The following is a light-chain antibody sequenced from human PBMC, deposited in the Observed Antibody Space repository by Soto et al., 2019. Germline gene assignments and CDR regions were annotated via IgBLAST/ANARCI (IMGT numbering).Light chain of an antibody. CDR2: SAS. V-gene: IGKV1-39*01. Sequence: DIQMTQSPSSLSASVGDRVTITCRASQSISSSFLNWYQQKPGKAPKLLIFSASSLQSGVPSRFSGSGSGTDFTLTISSLQPEDFATYYCQRSYSTPTWTFGQGTKVDIK. J-gene: IGKJ1*01. CDR1: QSISSSF. CDR3: QRSYSTPTWT.